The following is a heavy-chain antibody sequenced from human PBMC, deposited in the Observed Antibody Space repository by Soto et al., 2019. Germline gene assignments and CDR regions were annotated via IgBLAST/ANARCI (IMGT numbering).Heavy chain of an antibody. D-gene: IGHD5-12*01. V-gene: IGHV1-69*06. CDR1: AGSFSSYA. CDR3: ARVPGFIVATNPYYFDY. Sequence: ASVKVSCKASAGSFSSYAISWVRQAPGQGREWMGGIIPIFGTANYAQKFQGRVTITAGKSTSTAYMELSSLRSEDTAVYYCARVPGFIVATNPYYFDYWGQGTLVTVSS. J-gene: IGHJ4*02. CDR2: IIPIFGTA.